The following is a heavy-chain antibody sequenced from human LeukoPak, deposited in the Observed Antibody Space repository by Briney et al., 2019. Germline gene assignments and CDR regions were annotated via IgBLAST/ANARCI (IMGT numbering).Heavy chain of an antibody. V-gene: IGHV3-21*01. CDR3: ARDFLNAIDI. D-gene: IGHD2/OR15-2a*01. J-gene: IGHJ3*02. CDR1: GFTFDDYG. CDR2: ISSSSTYI. Sequence: GGSLRLSCAASGFTFDDYGMSWVRQAPGKGLEWVSSISSSSTYIYYADSVKGRFIISRDNAKNSLYLQMNSLRAEDTAVFYCARDFLNAIDIRGQGTMVTVSS.